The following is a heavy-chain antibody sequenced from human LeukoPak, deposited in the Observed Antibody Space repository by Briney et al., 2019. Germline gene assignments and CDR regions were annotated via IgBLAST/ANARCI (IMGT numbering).Heavy chain of an antibody. CDR1: GGTFSSYA. Sequence: SVKVSCKASGGTFSSYAISWVRQAPGQGLEWMGGIIPIFGTANYAQKFQGRVTITADESTSTAYMELSSLRSEDTAVHYCARARREPRDYYYYMDVWGKGTTVTVSS. V-gene: IGHV1-69*13. J-gene: IGHJ6*03. CDR2: IIPIFGTA. CDR3: ARARREPRDYYYYMDV. D-gene: IGHD1-14*01.